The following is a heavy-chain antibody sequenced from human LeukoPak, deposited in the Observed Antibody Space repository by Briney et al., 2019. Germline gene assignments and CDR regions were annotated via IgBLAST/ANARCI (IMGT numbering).Heavy chain of an antibody. J-gene: IGHJ4*02. D-gene: IGHD3-22*01. CDR3: AKSLAPLYSSGTH. CDR1: GFTFSSYA. CDR2: ISGNGGST. V-gene: IGHV3-23*01. Sequence: PGGSLRLSCAASGFTFSSYAMSWVRQAPGKGLEWVSAISGNGGSTYYAGSVKGRFTISRDNSKNTLYLQMNSLRAEDTAVYHCAKSLAPLYSSGTHWGQGTLVTVSS.